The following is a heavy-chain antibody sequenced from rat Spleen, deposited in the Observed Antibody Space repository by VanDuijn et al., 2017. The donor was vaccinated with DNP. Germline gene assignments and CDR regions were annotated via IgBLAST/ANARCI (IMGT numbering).Heavy chain of an antibody. V-gene: IGHV3-1*01. CDR3: ARWVRYFDS. Sequence: DVQLQESGPGLVKPSQSLSLTCSVTGYFITSHYWGWIRKFPGNKMEWMGYISYSGSTAYNPSLKSRISITRDTSENQFFLHLNSVTTEDTATYYCARWVRYFDSWGQGVMVTVSS. CDR1: GYFITSHY. J-gene: IGHJ2*01. D-gene: IGHD1-1*01. CDR2: ISYSGST.